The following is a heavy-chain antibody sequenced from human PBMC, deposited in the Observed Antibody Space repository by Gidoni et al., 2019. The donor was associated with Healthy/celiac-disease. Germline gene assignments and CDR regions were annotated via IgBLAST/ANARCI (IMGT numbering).Heavy chain of an antibody. D-gene: IGHD3-22*01. V-gene: IGHV1-69*01. CDR3: ARVRDYYDSSGYFFDY. J-gene: IGHJ4*02. Sequence: QVQLVQSGAEVKKPGSSVKVSCKASGGTFSSNAISWVRQAPGQGLGWMGGIIPIFGTANYAQKFQGRVTITADESTSTAYMELSSLRSEDTAVYYCARVRDYYDSSGYFFDYWGQGTLVTVSS. CDR1: GGTFSSNA. CDR2: IIPIFGTA.